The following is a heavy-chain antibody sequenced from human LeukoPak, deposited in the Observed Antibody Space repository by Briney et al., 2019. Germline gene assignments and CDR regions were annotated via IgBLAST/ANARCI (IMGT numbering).Heavy chain of an antibody. CDR1: GFTFSSYS. J-gene: IGHJ3*02. Sequence: PGGSLRLSCAASGFTFSSYSMNWVRQAPGKGLEWVSSISSSSSYIYYADSVKGRFTISRDNAKNSLYLQMNSLRAEDTAVYHCAKGYNCGGDCYYSGTAFDIWGQGTLVTVSS. D-gene: IGHD2-21*02. CDR3: AKGYNCGGDCYYSGTAFDI. V-gene: IGHV3-21*01. CDR2: ISSSSSYI.